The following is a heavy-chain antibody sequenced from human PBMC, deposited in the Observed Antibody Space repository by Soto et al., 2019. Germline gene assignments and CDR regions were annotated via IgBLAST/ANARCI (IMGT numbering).Heavy chain of an antibody. J-gene: IGHJ4*02. Sequence: GGSLRLSCAASGFTFTRYSMNWVRQAPGKGLEWVSSVSSTTNYIYYGDSMKGRFTISRDNAKNSLYLEMNSLRAEDTAVYYCARESEDLTSNFDYWGQGTLVTVSS. CDR2: VSSTTNYI. V-gene: IGHV3-21*06. CDR1: GFTFTRYS. CDR3: ARESEDLTSNFDY.